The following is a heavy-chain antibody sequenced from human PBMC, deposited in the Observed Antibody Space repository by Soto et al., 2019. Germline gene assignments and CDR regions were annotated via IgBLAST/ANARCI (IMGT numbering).Heavy chain of an antibody. CDR3: ARDGDGSGYFLDY. Sequence: QVQVQESGPGLVKPSQTLSLTCKVSGGSISSGGYYWSWIRQHPGKGLEWIGYIYYSGSTYYNPSLKSRVTISRDTSKNQFYLDLTSVTAADTAVYYCARDGDGSGYFLDYWGQGTLVTVSS. D-gene: IGHD3-22*01. CDR2: IYYSGST. J-gene: IGHJ4*02. V-gene: IGHV4-31*03. CDR1: GGSISSGGYY.